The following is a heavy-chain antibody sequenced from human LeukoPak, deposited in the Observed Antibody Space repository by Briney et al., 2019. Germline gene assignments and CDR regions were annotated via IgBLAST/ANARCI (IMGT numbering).Heavy chain of an antibody. CDR1: GFTFSSYG. CDR2: IWYDGSNK. D-gene: IGHD3-10*01. V-gene: IGHV3-33*01. Sequence: GGSLRLSCAASGFTFSSYGMHWVRQAPGKGLEWVAVIWYDGSNKYYADSVKGRFTISRDNSKNTLYLQMNSLRAEDTAVYYCARVPRLELYGSGSYPLDYWGQGTLVAVSS. CDR3: ARVPRLELYGSGSYPLDY. J-gene: IGHJ4*02.